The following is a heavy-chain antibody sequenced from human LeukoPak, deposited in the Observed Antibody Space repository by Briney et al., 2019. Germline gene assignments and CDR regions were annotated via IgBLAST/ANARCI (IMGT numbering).Heavy chain of an antibody. D-gene: IGHD4-17*01. CDR1: GGTFSSYA. CDR2: IIPIFGTA. CDR3: ASPGEYGDYEGGNDY. J-gene: IGHJ4*02. Sequence: EASVKVSCKASGGTFSSYAISWVRQAPGQGLGWMGGIIPIFGTANYAQKFQGRVTITADESTSTAYMELSSLRSEDTAVYYCASPGEYGDYEGGNDYWGQGTLVTVSS. V-gene: IGHV1-69*13.